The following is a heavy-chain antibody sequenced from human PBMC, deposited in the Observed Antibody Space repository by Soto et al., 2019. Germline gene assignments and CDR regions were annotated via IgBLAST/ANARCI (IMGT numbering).Heavy chain of an antibody. CDR2: INAGNGNT. J-gene: IGHJ3*02. Sequence: ASLKVYCKASGSTFTSYAMHGVRDTPGQRLEWMGWINAGNGNTKYSQKFQGRVTITRDTSASTAYMELSSLRSEDTAVYYCARVLSPGYSSSWYNAFDIWGQGTMVTVS. CDR3: ARVLSPGYSSSWYNAFDI. V-gene: IGHV1-3*01. CDR1: GSTFTSYA. D-gene: IGHD6-13*01.